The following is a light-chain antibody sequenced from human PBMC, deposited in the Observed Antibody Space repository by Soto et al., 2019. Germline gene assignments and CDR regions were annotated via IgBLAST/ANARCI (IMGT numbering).Light chain of an antibody. CDR2: GAS. J-gene: IGKJ1*01. Sequence: EIVLTQSPGTLSLSPGERATLSCRASQSFSSSYLAWYQQKPGQAPRLLIYGASSRPTGIPDRFSGSGSGTDFTLTISRLEPEVFAVYFCQQYGSSPWTFGQGTKVEIK. CDR1: QSFSSSY. V-gene: IGKV3-20*01. CDR3: QQYGSSPWT.